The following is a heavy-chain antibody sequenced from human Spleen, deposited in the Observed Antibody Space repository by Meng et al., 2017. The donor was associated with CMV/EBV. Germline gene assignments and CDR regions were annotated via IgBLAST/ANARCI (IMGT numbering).Heavy chain of an antibody. CDR3: AWRGEKQQLVRARDYYYYGMDV. CDR1: GGTFSSYA. Sequence: SVKVSCKASGGTFSSYAISWVRQAPGQGLEWMGGIIPILGIANYAQKFQGRVTITADKSTSTAYMELRSLRSEDTAVYYCAWRGEKQQLVRARDYYYYGMDVWGQGTTVTVSS. CDR2: IIPILGIA. D-gene: IGHD6-13*01. J-gene: IGHJ6*02. V-gene: IGHV1-69*10.